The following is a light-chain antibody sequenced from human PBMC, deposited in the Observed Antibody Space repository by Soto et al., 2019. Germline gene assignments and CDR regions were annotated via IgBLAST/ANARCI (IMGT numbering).Light chain of an antibody. Sequence: DIVMTQSPDSLAVSLGERATINCKSSQSVLYSSNNKNYLAWYRQKPGQPPKLLIYWASIRGSGVPDRISGSGSSTDFTLTIISLQAEDVAVYYCQQYYSTPPYTFGQGTKLEIK. J-gene: IGKJ2*01. CDR3: QQYYSTPPYT. CDR2: WAS. CDR1: QSVLYSSNNKNY. V-gene: IGKV4-1*01.